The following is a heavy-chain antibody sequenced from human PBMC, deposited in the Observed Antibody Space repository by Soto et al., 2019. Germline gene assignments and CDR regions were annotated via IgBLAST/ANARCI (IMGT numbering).Heavy chain of an antibody. Sequence: ASVKVSCKASGYTFTSYDINWVRQATGQGLEWMGWMNPNSGNTGYAQKFQGRVTMTRNTSISTAYMELSSLRSEDTAVYYCARTRSTQYYDFWSYYYGMDVWGQGTTVTVYS. CDR3: ARTRSTQYYDFWSYYYGMDV. CDR2: MNPNSGNT. J-gene: IGHJ6*02. V-gene: IGHV1-8*01. D-gene: IGHD3-3*01. CDR1: GYTFTSYD.